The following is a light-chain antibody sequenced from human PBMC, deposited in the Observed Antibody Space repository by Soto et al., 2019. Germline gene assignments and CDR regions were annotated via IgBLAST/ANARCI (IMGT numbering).Light chain of an antibody. V-gene: IGKV3-20*01. CDR3: QQYGSSPLT. CDR2: GAS. CDR1: QSVTSSY. J-gene: IGKJ4*01. Sequence: EIVLTQSPGTLSLSPGERATLSCRASQSVTSSYLAWYQQKPGQAPRLLISGASSRATGIPDRFSGSGSGTDFTLTISRLEPEDFAVYYCQQYGSSPLTFGGGTKVEIK.